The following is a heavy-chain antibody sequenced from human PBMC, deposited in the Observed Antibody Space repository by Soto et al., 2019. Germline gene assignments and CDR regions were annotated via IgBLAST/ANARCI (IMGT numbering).Heavy chain of an antibody. CDR3: ARVVPAAMYYYYGMDV. CDR1: GFTFSSYG. V-gene: IGHV3-30*03. J-gene: IGHJ6*02. Sequence: PGGSLRLSCVASGFTFSSYGMHWVRQAPGKGLEWVGVISYDGSNKFYAGSVKGRFTISRDNSKNTLYLQMNSLRAEDTAVYYCARVVPAAMYYYYGMDVWGQGTTVTVSS. D-gene: IGHD2-2*01. CDR2: ISYDGSNK.